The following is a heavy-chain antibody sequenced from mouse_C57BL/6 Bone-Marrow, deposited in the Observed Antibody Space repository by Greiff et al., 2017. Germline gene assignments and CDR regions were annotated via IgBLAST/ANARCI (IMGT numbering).Heavy chain of an antibody. J-gene: IGHJ2*01. CDR2: INPNNGGT. CDR3: ASSDYPFFDY. V-gene: IGHV1-18*01. Sequence: EVQLMQSGRELVKPGASVKISCKASGYTFTDYNMDWVKQSHGKSLEWIGDINPNNGGTIYKQKFKGMSTLAVDKASSIVYMELRSLTSADTAVCECASSDYPFFDYWGQGTTLTVSS. CDR1: GYTFTDYN. D-gene: IGHD2-4*01.